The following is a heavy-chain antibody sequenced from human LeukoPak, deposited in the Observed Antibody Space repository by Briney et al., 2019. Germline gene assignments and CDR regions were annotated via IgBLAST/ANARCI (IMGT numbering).Heavy chain of an antibody. D-gene: IGHD3-3*01. CDR1: GFTFSSYS. Sequence: GGSLRLSCAASGFTFSSYSMNWVRQSPGKGLEWVSAISGSGGSTYYADSVKGRFTISRDNSKNTLYLQMNSLRAEDTAVYYCAKDHMVLSYDFWSGHYSEYFDYWGQGTLVTVSS. CDR3: AKDHMVLSYDFWSGHYSEYFDY. CDR2: ISGSGGST. V-gene: IGHV3-23*01. J-gene: IGHJ4*02.